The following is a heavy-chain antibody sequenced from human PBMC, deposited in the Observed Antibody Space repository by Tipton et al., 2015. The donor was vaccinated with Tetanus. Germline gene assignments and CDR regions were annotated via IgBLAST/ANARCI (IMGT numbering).Heavy chain of an antibody. Sequence: SLRLSCSTSGFNFGDFAVSWFRQAPGKGLEWVSSIRNRGDATYYADSVKGRFTISRDSSESTLYLQINSLRPEDTAVYFCAKDYSSSSWTWSRRYFDLWGRGALVAVSS. V-gene: IGHV3-23*01. CDR3: AKDYSSSSWTWSRRYFDL. CDR2: IRNRGDAT. D-gene: IGHD6-6*01. CDR1: GFNFGDFA. J-gene: IGHJ2*01.